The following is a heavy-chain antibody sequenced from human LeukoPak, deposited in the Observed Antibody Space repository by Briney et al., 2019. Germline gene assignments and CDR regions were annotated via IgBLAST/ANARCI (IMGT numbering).Heavy chain of an antibody. V-gene: IGHV1-69*04. CDR1: GGTFSSYA. Sequence: SVKVSCKASGGTFSSYAISWVRQAPGQGLEWMGRIIPILGIANYAQKFQGRVTITADKSTSTAYKELSSLRSEDTAVYYCARDLPGSQYNWNYVGWFDPWGQGTLVTVSS. CDR2: IIPILGIA. J-gene: IGHJ5*02. CDR3: ARDLPGSQYNWNYVGWFDP. D-gene: IGHD1-7*01.